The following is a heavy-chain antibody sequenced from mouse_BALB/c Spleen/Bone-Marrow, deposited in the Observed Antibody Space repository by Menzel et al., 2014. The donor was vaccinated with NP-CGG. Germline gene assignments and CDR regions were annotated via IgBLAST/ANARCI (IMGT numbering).Heavy chain of an antibody. CDR3: AKGEYGKRYYVMDY. CDR1: GFSLTSYG. J-gene: IGHJ4*01. Sequence: QVQLQQSGPGLVTPSQSLSITCTVSGFSLTSYGVSWVRQPPGKGLEWLGVIWGDGSTNYHSALISRLSISKNNSKSQVFLKLNSLQTDDTATYQCAKGEYGKRYYVMDYWGQGTSVTVSS. CDR2: IWGDGST. D-gene: IGHD2-10*02. V-gene: IGHV2-3*01.